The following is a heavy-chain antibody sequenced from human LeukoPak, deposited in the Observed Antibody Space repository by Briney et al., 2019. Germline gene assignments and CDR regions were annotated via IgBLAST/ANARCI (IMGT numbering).Heavy chain of an antibody. D-gene: IGHD3-3*02. Sequence: PGGSLRLSCAASGFTFSSYGMHWVRQAPGKGLEWVAVISYDGSNKYYADSVKGRFTISRDNSKNTLYLQMNSLRAEDTALYYCARGRSQAFYWGQGTLVTVSS. CDR3: ARGRSQAFY. V-gene: IGHV3-30*03. J-gene: IGHJ4*02. CDR2: ISYDGSNK. CDR1: GFTFSSYG.